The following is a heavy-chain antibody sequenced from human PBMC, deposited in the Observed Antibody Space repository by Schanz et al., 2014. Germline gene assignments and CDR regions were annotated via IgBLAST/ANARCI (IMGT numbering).Heavy chain of an antibody. J-gene: IGHJ3*01. CDR1: GFRFKTYE. D-gene: IGHD6-19*01. V-gene: IGHV3-13*01. CDR2: ISPSGDT. Sequence: EVQLVESGGGLVQPGGSLRLSCAVSGFRFKTYEMNWVRQVRGKGLEWVSSISPSGDTHYSASVKGRFTISRENAKSSLYLQMDHLRVEDTAAYYCAGAAVGFIVDAFDLWGRGTMVIVSS. CDR3: AGAAVGFIVDAFDL.